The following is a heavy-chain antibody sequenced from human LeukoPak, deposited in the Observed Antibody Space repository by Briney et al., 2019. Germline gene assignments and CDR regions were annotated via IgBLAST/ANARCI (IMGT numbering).Heavy chain of an antibody. Sequence: PGGSLRLSCAASGFTFSSFGMHWVRQVPGRGLEWVAVISYDGSNKYYAESVKGRFTISRDISKNTLYLEMSSLRAEDSAVYYCAADCSNGVCFQSWGQGTLVTVSS. CDR2: ISYDGSNK. V-gene: IGHV3-30*03. D-gene: IGHD2-8*01. CDR1: GFTFSSFG. CDR3: AADCSNGVCFQS. J-gene: IGHJ4*02.